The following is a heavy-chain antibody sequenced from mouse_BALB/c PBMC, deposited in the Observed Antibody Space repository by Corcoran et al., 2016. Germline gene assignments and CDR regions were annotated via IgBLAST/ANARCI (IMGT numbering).Heavy chain of an antibody. CDR1: GFNIKDTY. CDR3: ARSAYQDY. CDR2: IDPANGNT. D-gene: IGHD2-10*01. Sequence: EVQLQQSGAELVKPGASVKLSCTAAGFNIKDTYMHWVKQRPEQGLEWIGRIDPANGNTKYDPKFQGKATITADTSSNTAYLQLSSLTSEDTAVYYCARSAYQDYWGQGTTLTVSS. J-gene: IGHJ2*01. V-gene: IGHV14-3*02.